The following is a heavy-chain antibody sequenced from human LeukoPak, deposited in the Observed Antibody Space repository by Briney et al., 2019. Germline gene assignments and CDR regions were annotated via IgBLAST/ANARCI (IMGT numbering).Heavy chain of an antibody. V-gene: IGHV1-2*02. CDR2: INPNSGGT. D-gene: IGHD6-19*01. CDR3: ARGSGWYGSFDY. J-gene: IGHJ4*02. Sequence: ASVKVSCKASGYTFIGYYMHWVRQAPGQGLEWMGWINPNSGGTSYAQKFQGRVTMTRDTSISTAYMELSRLRSDDTAVYYCARGSGWYGSFDYWGQGTLVTVSA. CDR1: GYTFIGYY.